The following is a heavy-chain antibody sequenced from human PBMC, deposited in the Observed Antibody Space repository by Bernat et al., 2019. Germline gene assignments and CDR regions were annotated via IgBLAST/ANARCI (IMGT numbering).Heavy chain of an antibody. Sequence: QVQLVQSGAEVKKPGASVKVSCKASGYTFTSYAMHWVRQAPGQRLEWMGWINAGNGNTKYSQKFQGRVTITRDTSASTAYMELSSLRSEDTAVYYCARDRGHSTPLVYWGQGTLVTVSS. D-gene: IGHD6-13*01. CDR3: ARDRGHSTPLVY. CDR1: GYTFTSYA. J-gene: IGHJ4*02. CDR2: INAGNGNT. V-gene: IGHV1-3*01.